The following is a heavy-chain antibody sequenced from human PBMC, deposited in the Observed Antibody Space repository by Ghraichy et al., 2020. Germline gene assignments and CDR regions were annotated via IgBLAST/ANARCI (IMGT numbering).Heavy chain of an antibody. CDR1: RNTFTSYD. CDR2: MHPDTENT. V-gene: IGHV1-8*01. J-gene: IGHJ3*02. CDR3: AKSITGTGDAFDI. Sequence: ASVKVSCKASRNTFTSYDINWVRQAPGQGLEWMGWMHPDTENTGYVQKFQGRVTMTRNTSISTAYMELSSLTSEDTAVYYCAKSITGTGDAFDIWGQGTMVTVSS. D-gene: IGHD1-20*01.